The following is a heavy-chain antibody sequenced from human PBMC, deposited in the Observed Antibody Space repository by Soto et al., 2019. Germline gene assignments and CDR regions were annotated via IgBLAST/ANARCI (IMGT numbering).Heavy chain of an antibody. Sequence: ASVKVSCKASGYTFTSYDINWVRQAAGQGLEWMGWMNPNSGNTGYAQKFQGRVTMTRNTSISTAYMELSSLRSEDTAVYYCASGYSYGAAAFDIWGQGTMVTVSS. V-gene: IGHV1-8*01. CDR2: MNPNSGNT. CDR3: ASGYSYGAAAFDI. D-gene: IGHD5-18*01. J-gene: IGHJ3*02. CDR1: GYTFTSYD.